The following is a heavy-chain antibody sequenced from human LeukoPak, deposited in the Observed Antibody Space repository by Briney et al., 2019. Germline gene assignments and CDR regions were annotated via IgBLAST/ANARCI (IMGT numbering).Heavy chain of an antibody. CDR2: IYTSGST. Sequence: SETLSLTCTVSGGSISSGSYYWSWIRQPAGKGLEWIGRIYTSGSTNYSPSLKSRVTISVDTSKNQFSLKLSSVTAADTAVYYSARAVPAALVSRWFDPWGQGTLVTVSS. J-gene: IGHJ5*02. V-gene: IGHV4-61*02. CDR3: ARAVPAALVSRWFDP. D-gene: IGHD2-2*01. CDR1: GGSISSGSYY.